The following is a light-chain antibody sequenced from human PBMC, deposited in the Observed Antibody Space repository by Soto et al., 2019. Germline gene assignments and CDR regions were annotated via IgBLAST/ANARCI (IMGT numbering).Light chain of an antibody. Sequence: EIVLTQSPGTLSLSPGERATLSCRASQSVSSSYLAWYQQKPGQAPRLLIYGASSRATGIPDRFSGSGSGTDFTLTISRLEPEDLAVYYCRQYGSSPYTFGQGTKLAIK. V-gene: IGKV3-20*01. CDR3: RQYGSSPYT. CDR1: QSVSSSY. J-gene: IGKJ2*01. CDR2: GAS.